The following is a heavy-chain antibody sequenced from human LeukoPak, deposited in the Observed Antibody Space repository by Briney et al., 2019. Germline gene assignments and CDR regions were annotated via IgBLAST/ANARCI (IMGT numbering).Heavy chain of an antibody. V-gene: IGHV4-39*07. J-gene: IGHJ6*02. CDR3: ARVSEYCGGDCYSFIYYYYGMDV. D-gene: IGHD2-21*02. CDR2: IYYSGST. CDR1: GGSISSSSYY. Sequence: SETLSLTCTVSGGSISSSSYYWGWIRQPPGKGLEWIGSIYYSGSTYYNPSLKSRVTISVDTSKNQFSLKLSSVTAADTAVYYCARVSEYCGGDCYSFIYYYYGMDVWGQGTTVTVSS.